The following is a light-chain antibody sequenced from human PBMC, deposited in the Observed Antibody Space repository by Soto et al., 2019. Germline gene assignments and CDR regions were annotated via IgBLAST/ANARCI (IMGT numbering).Light chain of an antibody. CDR1: QTISNS. J-gene: IGKJ1*01. Sequence: DIQMTQSPSSLSASVGDRVTITCRATQTISNSLNWYQQRPGKAPNVLIYGSSTLQGGVPSRFSGSGSGTDFTLTISSLQPEDSATYFCQESHTFLWGTFGQGIKVDIK. V-gene: IGKV1-39*01. CDR2: GSS. CDR3: QESHTFLWGT.